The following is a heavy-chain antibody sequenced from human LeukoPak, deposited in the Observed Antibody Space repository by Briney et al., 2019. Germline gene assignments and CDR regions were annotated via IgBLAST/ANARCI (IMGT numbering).Heavy chain of an antibody. Sequence: SETLSLTCAVYGGSFSGYYWSWIRQPPGKGLEWIGEINHSGSTNYNPSLKSRVTISVDTSKNQFSLKLSSVTAADTAVYYCARGWSCSGGSCYFGYRGQGTLVTVSS. CDR3: ARGWSCSGGSCYFGY. CDR1: GGSFSGYY. V-gene: IGHV4-34*01. J-gene: IGHJ4*02. CDR2: INHSGST. D-gene: IGHD2-15*01.